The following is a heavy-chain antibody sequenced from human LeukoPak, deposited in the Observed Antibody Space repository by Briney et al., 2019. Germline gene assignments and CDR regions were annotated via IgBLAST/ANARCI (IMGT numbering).Heavy chain of an antibody. CDR2: ISSSGSTI. V-gene: IGHV3-48*03. J-gene: IGHJ6*04. CDR1: GFTFSSYE. D-gene: IGHD3-10*02. Sequence: PGGSPRLSCAASGFTFSSYEMNWVRQVPGKGLEWVSYISSSGSTIYYADSVKGRFTISRDNAKNSLYLQMNSLRAEDTAVYYCAELGITMIGGVWGKGTTVTISS. CDR3: AELGITMIGGV.